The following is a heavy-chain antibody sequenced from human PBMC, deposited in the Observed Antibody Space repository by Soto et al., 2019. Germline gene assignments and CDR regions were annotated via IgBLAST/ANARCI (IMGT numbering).Heavy chain of an antibody. CDR1: GFTFSSYG. CDR3: ARIAYCGGDFYPLPYYYYGMDV. J-gene: IGHJ6*02. D-gene: IGHD2-21*02. V-gene: IGHV3-33*01. Sequence: PGGSLRLSCAASGFTFSSYGMHWVRQAPGKGLEWVAVIWYDGSNKYYADSVKGRFTISRDNSKNTLYLQMNSLRAEDTAVYYCARIAYCGGDFYPLPYYYYGMDVWGQGTTVTVSS. CDR2: IWYDGSNK.